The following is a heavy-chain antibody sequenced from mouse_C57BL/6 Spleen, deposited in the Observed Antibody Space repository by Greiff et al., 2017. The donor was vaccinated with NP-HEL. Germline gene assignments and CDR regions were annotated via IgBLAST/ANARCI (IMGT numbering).Heavy chain of an antibody. D-gene: IGHD2-10*01. V-gene: IGHV5-4*01. Sequence: EVQLVESGGGLVKPGGSLKLSCAASGFTFSSYAMSWVRQTPEKRLEWVATISDGGSYTYYPDNVKGRFTISRDNAKNNLYLQMSHLKSEDTAVYYCARGVRSLLDFDDWGQGTTVTVAS. CDR3: ARGVRSLLDFDD. CDR1: GFTFSSYA. CDR2: ISDGGSYT. J-gene: IGHJ2*01.